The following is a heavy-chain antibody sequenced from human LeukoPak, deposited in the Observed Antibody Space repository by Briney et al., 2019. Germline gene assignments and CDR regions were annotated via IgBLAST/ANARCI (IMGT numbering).Heavy chain of an antibody. J-gene: IGHJ6*03. V-gene: IGHV3-48*01. D-gene: IGHD6-13*01. CDR2: IGSSSSTI. Sequence: GGSLRLSCAASGFTFSSYSMNWVRQAPGKGLEWVSYIGSSSSTIYYADSVKGRFTISRDNAKNSLYLQMNSLRAEDTAVYYCATLGAAAGYYYYYYMDVWGKGTTVTVSS. CDR3: ATLGAAAGYYYYYYMDV. CDR1: GFTFSSYS.